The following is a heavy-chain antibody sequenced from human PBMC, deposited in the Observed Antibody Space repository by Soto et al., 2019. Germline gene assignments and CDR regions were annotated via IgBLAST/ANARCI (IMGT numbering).Heavy chain of an antibody. CDR1: GGSISSYY. CDR2: IYYSGST. V-gene: IGHV4-59*01. D-gene: IGHD2-15*01. Sequence: SETLSLTCTVSGGSISSYYWSWIRQPPGKGLEWIGYIYYSGSTNYNPSLKSRVTISVDTSKNQFSLKLSSVTAADTAVYYCARDCSGGSCPDAFDIWGQGTMVTVSS. J-gene: IGHJ3*02. CDR3: ARDCSGGSCPDAFDI.